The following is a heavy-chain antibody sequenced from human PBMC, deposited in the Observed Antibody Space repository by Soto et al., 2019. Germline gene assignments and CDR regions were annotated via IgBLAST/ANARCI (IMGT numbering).Heavy chain of an antibody. D-gene: IGHD3-22*01. J-gene: IGHJ4*02. CDR2: IYYSGNT. Sequence: SETLSLTCTVSGGSVNSGSHFWNWIRQPPGKGLEWLGYIYYSGNTYYNPSFQSRVTMSVDPSKNQFSLRLPSLTTADTAIYYCARGGGPYDSTASYLDSWGQGALVTVSS. V-gene: IGHV4-61*01. CDR3: ARGGGPYDSTASYLDS. CDR1: GGSVNSGSHF.